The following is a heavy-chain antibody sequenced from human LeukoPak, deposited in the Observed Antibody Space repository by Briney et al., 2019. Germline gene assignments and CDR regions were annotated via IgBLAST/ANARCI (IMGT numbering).Heavy chain of an antibody. Sequence: GGSPRPSCAASGFTFSSYAMHWVRQAPGKGLEWVAVISYDGSNKYYADSVKGRFTISRDNSKNTLYLQMNSLRAEDTAVYYCARGVTTVEIDYWGQGTLVTVSS. CDR1: GFTFSSYA. CDR3: ARGVTTVEIDY. V-gene: IGHV3-30-3*01. CDR2: ISYDGSNK. J-gene: IGHJ4*02. D-gene: IGHD4-23*01.